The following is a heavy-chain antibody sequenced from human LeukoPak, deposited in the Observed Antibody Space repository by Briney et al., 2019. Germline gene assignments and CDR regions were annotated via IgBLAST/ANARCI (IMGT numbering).Heavy chain of an antibody. J-gene: IGHJ6*02. V-gene: IGHV3-23*01. CDR2: ISGSGGST. CDR3: AKDHTSYYYYYYGMDV. Sequence: GGSLRLSCAASGFTFSNFAMNWVRQAPGKGLEWVSAISGSGGSTYYADSVKGRFTVSRDNSKNTLYLQMRSLRVEDTAVYYCAKDHTSYYYYYYGMDVWGQGTTVTVSS. CDR1: GFTFSNFA.